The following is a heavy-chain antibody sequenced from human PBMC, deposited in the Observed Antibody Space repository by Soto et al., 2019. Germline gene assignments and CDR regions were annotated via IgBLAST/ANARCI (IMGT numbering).Heavy chain of an antibody. CDR1: GGSISSSSYY. J-gene: IGHJ4*02. CDR2: IYYSGST. CDR3: ANLTGAGIAAAGSFDY. Sequence: PSETLSLTCTVSGGSISSSSYYWGWIRQPPGKGLEWIGSIYYSGSTYYNPSLKSRVTISVDTSENQFSLKLSSVTAADTAVYYCANLTGAGIAAAGSFDYWGQGTLVTVSS. V-gene: IGHV4-39*01. D-gene: IGHD6-13*01.